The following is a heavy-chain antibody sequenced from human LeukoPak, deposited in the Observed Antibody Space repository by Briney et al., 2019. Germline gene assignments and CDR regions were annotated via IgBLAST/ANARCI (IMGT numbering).Heavy chain of an antibody. CDR3: ARDHCGGDCFGFS. Sequence: GASVKVSCKASGGTFSSYAISWVRQAPGQGLEWMGGIIPIFGTANYAQKFQGRVTITADESTSTAYMELSSLRSEDTAVYYCARDHCGGDCFGFSWGQGTLVTVSS. J-gene: IGHJ5*02. CDR2: IIPIFGTA. V-gene: IGHV1-69*01. CDR1: GGTFSSYA. D-gene: IGHD2-21*02.